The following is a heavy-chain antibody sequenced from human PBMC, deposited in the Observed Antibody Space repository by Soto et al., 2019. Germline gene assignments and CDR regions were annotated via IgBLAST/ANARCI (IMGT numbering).Heavy chain of an antibody. D-gene: IGHD3-10*01. J-gene: IGHJ3*02. CDR1: GASICSSSYY. CDR2: IYYSGST. Sequence: PSETLSLTCTLSGASICSSSYYWGWIRQPPRKGLEWIGSIYYSGSTYYNPSLKSRVTISVDTSKNQFSLKLSSVTAADTAVYYCASELLWFGELGDAFDIWGQGTMVTVSS. V-gene: IGHV4-39*01. CDR3: ASELLWFGELGDAFDI.